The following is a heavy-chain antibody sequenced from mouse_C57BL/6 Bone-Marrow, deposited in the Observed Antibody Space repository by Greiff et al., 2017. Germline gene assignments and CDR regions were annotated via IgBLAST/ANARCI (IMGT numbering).Heavy chain of an antibody. CDR2: INPNNGGT. CDR3: ARSMTRDY. V-gene: IGHV1-26*01. CDR1: GYTFTDYY. Sequence: EVQLQQSGPELVKPGASVKISCKASGYTFTDYYMNWVKQSHGKSLEWIGDINPNNGGTSYNQKFKGKATLTVDKSSSTAYMELRSLTSEDSAVYYCARSMTRDYWGQGTSVTVSS. J-gene: IGHJ4*01.